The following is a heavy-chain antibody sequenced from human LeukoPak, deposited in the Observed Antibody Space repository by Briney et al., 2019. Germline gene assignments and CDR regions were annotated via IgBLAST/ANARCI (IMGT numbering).Heavy chain of an antibody. CDR1: GGAFSSYA. V-gene: IGHV1-69*13. D-gene: IGHD3-3*01. CDR2: IIPIFGTA. Sequence: ASVKVSCKASGGAFSSYAISWVRQAPGQGLEWMGGIIPIFGTANYAQKFQGRVTITADEPTSTAYMELSSLRSEDTAVYYCARDRVTIFGVVITRYNWFDPWGQGTLVTVSS. J-gene: IGHJ5*02. CDR3: ARDRVTIFGVVITRYNWFDP.